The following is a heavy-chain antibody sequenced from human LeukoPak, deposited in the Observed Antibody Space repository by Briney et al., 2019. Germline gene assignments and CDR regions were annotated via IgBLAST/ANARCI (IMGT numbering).Heavy chain of an antibody. CDR2: INPNSGGT. CDR3: ARYPGIAVAGFWFDP. J-gene: IGHJ5*02. D-gene: IGHD6-19*01. V-gene: IGHV1-2*02. Sequence: GASVKVSCKASGYTFTGYYMHWVRQAPGQGLEWMGWINPNSGGTNYAQKFQGRVTMTRDTSISTAYMELRRLRSDDTAVYYCARYPGIAVAGFWFDPWGQGTLVTVSS. CDR1: GYTFTGYY.